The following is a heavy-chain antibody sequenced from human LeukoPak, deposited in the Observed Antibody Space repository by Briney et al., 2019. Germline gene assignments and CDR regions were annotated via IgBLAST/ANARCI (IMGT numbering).Heavy chain of an antibody. Sequence: ASETLSLTCGVYAGSLTNYFCHWIRQAPGKGLEWVGEISHGGITKHNPSLKSRVTMSQDTPKRQYSLKMNSMTAADTGVYYFGIFMDLVPGTMSWGLGTLVTVSS. CDR3: GIFMDLVPGTMS. D-gene: IGHD3-22*01. CDR2: ISHGGIT. V-gene: IGHV4-34*01. CDR1: AGSLTNYF. J-gene: IGHJ4*02.